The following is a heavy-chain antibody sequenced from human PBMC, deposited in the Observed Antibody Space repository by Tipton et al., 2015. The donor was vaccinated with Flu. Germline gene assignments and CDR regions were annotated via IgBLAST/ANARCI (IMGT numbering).Heavy chain of an antibody. J-gene: IGHJ6*02. CDR2: IYYSGKT. D-gene: IGHD4-17*01. Sequence: LRLSCTVSGGSISSYYWSWIRQTPGKGLEWIGYIYYSGKTNYNPSLKSRVTILVDMSKNQFSLKLSSVTAADTAVYYCARAYDYGDYGRAYYYYPMDVWGQGTTVTVSS. V-gene: IGHV4-59*01. CDR1: GGSISSYY. CDR3: ARAYDYGDYGRAYYYYPMDV.